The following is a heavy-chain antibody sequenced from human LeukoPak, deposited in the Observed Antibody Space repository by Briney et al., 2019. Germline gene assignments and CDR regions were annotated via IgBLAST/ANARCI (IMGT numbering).Heavy chain of an antibody. CDR3: AREPPGY. J-gene: IGHJ4*02. CDR1: GGSVTSGNYY. V-gene: IGHV4-61*02. Sequence: TLSLTCTVSGGSVTSGNYYWNWIRQLAGKGLEWIGRIYTNGGASYNPSLKSRVTISIDASKNQFSLKLSSVTAADTAVYYCAREPPGYWGQGILVTVSS. CDR2: IYTNGGA.